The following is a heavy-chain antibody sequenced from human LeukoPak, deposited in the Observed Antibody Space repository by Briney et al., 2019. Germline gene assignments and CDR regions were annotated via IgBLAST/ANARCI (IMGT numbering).Heavy chain of an antibody. Sequence: PSETLSLTCTVSGGSISSSNYSWGWIRQPPGKGLEWIGSIYYSGSTYYNPSLKSRVTISADTSKNQFSLKLSSVTAADTAVYYCARFDSSRHFDYWGQGTLVTVSS. CDR2: IYYSGST. CDR1: GGSISSSNYS. CDR3: ARFDSSRHFDY. D-gene: IGHD3-22*01. J-gene: IGHJ4*02. V-gene: IGHV4-39*01.